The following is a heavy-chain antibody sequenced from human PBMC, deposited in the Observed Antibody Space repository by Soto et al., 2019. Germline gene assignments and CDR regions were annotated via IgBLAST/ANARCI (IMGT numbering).Heavy chain of an antibody. Sequence: GGSLRLSCAGSGFIFSDYAMSWVRQAPGKGLEWVSAISGSGDSTYYADSVKGRFTISRDNSKNTLYLQMNSLRAEDTAVYYCASLYNSAYYAHYWGQGTQVTVSS. V-gene: IGHV3-23*01. J-gene: IGHJ4*02. CDR3: ASLYNSAYYAHY. CDR2: ISGSGDST. D-gene: IGHD6-19*01. CDR1: GFIFSDYA.